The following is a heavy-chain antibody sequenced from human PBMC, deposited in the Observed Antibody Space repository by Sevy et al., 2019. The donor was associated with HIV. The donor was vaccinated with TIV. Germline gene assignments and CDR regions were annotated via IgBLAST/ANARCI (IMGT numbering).Heavy chain of an antibody. CDR2: ISSDGSDK. D-gene: IGHD3-3*01. J-gene: IGHJ5*02. CDR3: SRDRAWGVVRGGGNWFDH. CDR1: GFTFGSYG. Sequence: GGSLRLSCAASGFTFGSYGMSWVRQAPGKGLDYVAVISSDGSDKYYADSVKGRFTISRDNSKNTLFLQMNSLRADDTGVYYGSRDRAWGVVRGGGNWFDHWGQGTLVTVSS. V-gene: IGHV3-30*03.